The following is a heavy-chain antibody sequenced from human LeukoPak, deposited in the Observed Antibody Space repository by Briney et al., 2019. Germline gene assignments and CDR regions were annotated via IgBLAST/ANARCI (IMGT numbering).Heavy chain of an antibody. CDR2: INHSGST. CDR1: GGSFSGYY. Sequence: SETLSLTCAVYGGSFSGYYWSWIRQPPGKGLEWIGEINHSGSTNYNPSLKSRVTISVDTSKNQFSLKLSSVTAADMAVYYCARDHMFSSSSYYYYMDVWGKGTTVTVSS. CDR3: ARDHMFSSSSYYYYMDV. J-gene: IGHJ6*03. V-gene: IGHV4-34*01. D-gene: IGHD6-6*01.